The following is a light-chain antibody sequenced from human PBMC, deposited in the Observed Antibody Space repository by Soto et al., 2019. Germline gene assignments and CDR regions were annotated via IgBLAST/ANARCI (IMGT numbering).Light chain of an antibody. Sequence: EIVLTQSPGTLSLSPGERATLSCRVSQSISSSYVGWYQQKPGQGPRLLIYGASSRATGIPDRFSGSGSVTDFTLRISRLEPEDSAVYYCQQYGSSRYTFGQGTK. CDR1: QSISSSY. V-gene: IGKV3-20*01. CDR3: QQYGSSRYT. CDR2: GAS. J-gene: IGKJ2*01.